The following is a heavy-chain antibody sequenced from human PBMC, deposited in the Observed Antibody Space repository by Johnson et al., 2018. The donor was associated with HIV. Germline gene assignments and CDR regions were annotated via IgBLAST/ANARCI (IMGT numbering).Heavy chain of an antibody. Sequence: EVQLVESGGGLVKPGGSLRLSCAASGSTFSNAWMNWVRQAPGKGLEWVGRIKSKTDGGTTDYAAPVKGRFTISRDDSKNTLYLQINNLRAEDTAVYYCAKGWLRNAFDIWGQGTMVTVSS. CDR3: AKGWLRNAFDI. CDR2: IKSKTDGGTT. CDR1: GSTFSNAW. V-gene: IGHV3-15*01. J-gene: IGHJ3*02. D-gene: IGHD6-19*01.